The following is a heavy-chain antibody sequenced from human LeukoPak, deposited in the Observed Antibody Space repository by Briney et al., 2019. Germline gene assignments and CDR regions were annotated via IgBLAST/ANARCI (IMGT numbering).Heavy chain of an antibody. Sequence: PGGSLRLSCAASGFTFSNYDMHWVRQATGKGLEWVSSIDTAGDTYYPGSVKGRFTISRENAKKSFYLQMNSLRAGDTDVYYCARGSCSSSSCYERLNGLDVWGQGTTVTVSS. J-gene: IGHJ6*02. CDR1: GFTFSNYD. V-gene: IGHV3-13*01. CDR3: ARGSCSSSSCYERLNGLDV. CDR2: IDTAGDT. D-gene: IGHD2-2*01.